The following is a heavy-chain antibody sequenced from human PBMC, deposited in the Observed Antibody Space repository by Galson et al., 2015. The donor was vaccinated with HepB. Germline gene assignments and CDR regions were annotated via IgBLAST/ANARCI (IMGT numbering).Heavy chain of an antibody. V-gene: IGHV3-74*01. D-gene: IGHD6-6*01. CDR3: ARDPYSSSFSFWYYYGMDV. CDR1: GFTFSSYW. CDR2: INSDGSST. J-gene: IGHJ6*02. Sequence: SLRLSCAASGFTFSSYWMHWVRQAPGKGLVWVSRINSDGSSTSYADSVKGRFTISRDNAKNTLYLQMSSLRAEDTAVYYCARDPYSSSFSFWYYYGMDVWGQGTTVTVSS.